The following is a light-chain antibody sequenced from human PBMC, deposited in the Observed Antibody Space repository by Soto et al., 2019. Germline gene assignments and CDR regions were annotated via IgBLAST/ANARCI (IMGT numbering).Light chain of an antibody. J-gene: IGKJ4*01. CDR2: AAS. Sequence: IVLTQSPGTLSLSPGERATRSCRASQSVTSSYLAWYQQKPGQASRLLIYAASSRATGIPDRFSGSGSGTDFTLTISRLEPEDFAVYYCQQYGYSATFGGGTKV. V-gene: IGKV3-20*01. CDR3: QQYGYSAT. CDR1: QSVTSSY.